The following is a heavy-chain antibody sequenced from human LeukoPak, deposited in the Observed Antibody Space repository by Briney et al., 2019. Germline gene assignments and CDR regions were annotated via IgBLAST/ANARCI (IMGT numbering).Heavy chain of an antibody. CDR1: GFTFSSYW. CDR3: ARESTVAGSWYFDL. CDR2: IEQDGSEK. D-gene: IGHD6-19*01. Sequence: GGSLRLSCAASGFTFSSYWMSWVRQAPGKGLEWVANIEQDGSEKYYVDSVKGRFTISRDNAKNSLYLQMNSLRAEDTAVFYCARESTVAGSWYFDLWGRGTLVTVSS. V-gene: IGHV3-7*01. J-gene: IGHJ2*01.